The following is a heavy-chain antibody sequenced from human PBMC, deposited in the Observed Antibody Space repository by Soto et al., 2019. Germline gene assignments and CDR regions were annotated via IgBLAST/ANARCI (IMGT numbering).Heavy chain of an antibody. CDR1: GGTFSSYT. CDR2: IIPILGIA. D-gene: IGHD1-26*01. Sequence: QVQLVQSGAEVKKPGSSVKVSCKASGGTFSSYTISWVRQAPGQGLEWMGRIIPILGIANYAQKFQGRVTITADKSARTAYMELSSRRSEDAAVYYCAGVPDSGSYYIDYWGQGTLVTVSS. CDR3: AGVPDSGSYYIDY. J-gene: IGHJ4*02. V-gene: IGHV1-69*02.